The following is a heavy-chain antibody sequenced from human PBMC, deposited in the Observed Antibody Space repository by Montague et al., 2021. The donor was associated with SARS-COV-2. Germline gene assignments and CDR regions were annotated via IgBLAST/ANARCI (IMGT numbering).Heavy chain of an antibody. J-gene: IGHJ6*03. Sequence: SLRLSCAASGFSFNNYAINWVRQAPGKGLEWVSSIFSGGYTTYYADSVKGRFTISRDNAKNSLYLQMNNLRAEDSGIYFCAREDHSAWCFSYYYFMDFWGKGTPVTVSS. V-gene: IGHV3-21*04. D-gene: IGHD2-8*02. CDR3: AREDHSAWCFSYYYFMDF. CDR1: GFSFNNYA. CDR2: IFSGGYTT.